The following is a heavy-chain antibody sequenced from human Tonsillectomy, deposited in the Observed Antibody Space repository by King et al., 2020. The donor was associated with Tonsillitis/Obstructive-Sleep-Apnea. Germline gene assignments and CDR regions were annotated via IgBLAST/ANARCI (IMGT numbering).Heavy chain of an antibody. D-gene: IGHD2-2*02. Sequence: VQLVQSGAEVKKPGESLKISCKGSGYSFSEYWIAWVRQMPGKGLEWMGIIYPDDSDTRYSPSFQGQVTMSVDKSISTAYLQGSSLKASDTAIYYCARRRDVVVPAAIAGWFDPWGQGTLVTVSS. V-gene: IGHV5-51*01. CDR2: IYPDDSDT. J-gene: IGHJ5*02. CDR3: ARRRDVVVPAAIAGWFDP. CDR1: GYSFSEYW.